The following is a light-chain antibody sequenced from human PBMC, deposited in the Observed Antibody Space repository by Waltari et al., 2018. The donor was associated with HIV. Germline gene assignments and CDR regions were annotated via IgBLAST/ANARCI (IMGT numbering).Light chain of an antibody. J-gene: IGLJ2*01. CDR1: SSYDYGYNY. V-gene: IGLV2-11*01. Sequence: QSALTQPRSVSGSPGQSVTISCTGTSSYDYGYNYVSWYQQHPCKAPKLMIYDVSKRPSGVPDRFSGSKSGNTASLTISVLQAEDEADYYCCSYAGSYTFDVVFGGGTKLTVL. CDR2: DVS. CDR3: CSYAGSYTFDVV.